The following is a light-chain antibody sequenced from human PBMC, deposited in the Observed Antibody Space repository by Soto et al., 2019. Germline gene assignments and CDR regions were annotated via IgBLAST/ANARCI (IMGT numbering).Light chain of an antibody. CDR3: QQYNTWPFT. CDR2: GAS. Sequence: EIVMTQSPATLSVSPGERATLSCRARQSVSSNLACYQQQPGQAPRLLIYGASTRATGIPARFSGSGSGTEFTLTISSLQSEDFAVYYCQQYNTWPFTFGPGTTVDIK. CDR1: QSVSSN. V-gene: IGKV3-15*01. J-gene: IGKJ3*01.